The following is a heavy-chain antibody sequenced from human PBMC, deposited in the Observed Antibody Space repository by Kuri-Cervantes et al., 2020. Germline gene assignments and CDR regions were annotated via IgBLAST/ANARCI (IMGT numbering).Heavy chain of an antibody. CDR1: GYSFTTYW. CDR3: ARSRYGSYNAAFDI. Sequence: KVSCKGSGYSFTTYWIGWVRQMPGKGLEWMGIIYPGDSDTRYSPSFQGQVTISADKSISTAYLQWSSLKASDTAMYYCARSRYGSYNAAFDIWGQGTMVTVSS. V-gene: IGHV5-51*01. J-gene: IGHJ3*02. CDR2: IYPGDSDT. D-gene: IGHD3-10*01.